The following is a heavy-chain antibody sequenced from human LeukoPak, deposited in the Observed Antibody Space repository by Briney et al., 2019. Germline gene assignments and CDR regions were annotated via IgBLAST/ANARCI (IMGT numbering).Heavy chain of an antibody. CDR3: ARRADVRGAAGTKIDY. Sequence: PSETLSLTCSVSGSSISDYYWSWIRQPPGKGLEWIGYIYYSGSTNYNPSLKSRVTISVDTSKNQFSLKLSSVTAADTAVYYCARRADVRGAAGTKIDYWGQGTLVTVSS. J-gene: IGHJ4*02. D-gene: IGHD6-13*01. CDR1: GSSISDYY. CDR2: IYYSGST. V-gene: IGHV4-59*01.